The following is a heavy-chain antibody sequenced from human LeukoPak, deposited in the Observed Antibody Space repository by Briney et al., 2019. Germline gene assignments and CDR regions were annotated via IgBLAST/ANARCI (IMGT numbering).Heavy chain of an antibody. D-gene: IGHD6-13*01. CDR1: GYTSTSYA. Sequence: GASVKVSCKASGYTSTSYAMNWVRQAPGQGLEWMGWINTNTGNPTYAQGFTGRFVFSLDTSVSTAYLQISSLKAEDTAVYYCARTGYSSSWYYFDYWGQGTLVTVSS. CDR2: INTNTGNP. J-gene: IGHJ4*02. V-gene: IGHV7-4-1*02. CDR3: ARTGYSSSWYYFDY.